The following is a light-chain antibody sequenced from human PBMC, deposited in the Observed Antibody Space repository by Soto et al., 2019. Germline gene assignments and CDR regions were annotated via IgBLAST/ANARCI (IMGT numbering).Light chain of an antibody. J-gene: IGKJ2*02. CDR1: QSVSSN. CDR3: QQYNNWAPWT. V-gene: IGKV3-15*01. Sequence: EIVMTQSPATLSVSPGERATLSCRASQSVSSNLAWYQQKPGQAPRLLIYGASTRATGIPARFSGSGSGTEFTLTLSSLQSEDFAVYYCQQYNNWAPWTFGQGTKLEIK. CDR2: GAS.